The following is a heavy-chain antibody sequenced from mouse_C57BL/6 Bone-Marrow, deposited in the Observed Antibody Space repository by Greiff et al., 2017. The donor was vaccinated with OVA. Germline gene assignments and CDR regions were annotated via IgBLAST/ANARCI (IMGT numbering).Heavy chain of an antibody. CDR1: GYTFTDYT. D-gene: IGHD2-3*01. CDR3: ARDGYYLAWFAY. Sequence: VQLQQSDAELVKPGASVKISCKASGYTFTDYTIHWMKQRPEQGLEWIGYIYPRDGSTKYNEKFKGKATLTADKSSSTAYMQLNSLTSEDSAVYFCARDGYYLAWFAYWGQGTLVTVSA. V-gene: IGHV1-78*01. CDR2: IYPRDGST. J-gene: IGHJ3*01.